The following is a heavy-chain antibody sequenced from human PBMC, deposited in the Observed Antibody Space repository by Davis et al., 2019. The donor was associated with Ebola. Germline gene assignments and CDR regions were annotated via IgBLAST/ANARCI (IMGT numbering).Heavy chain of an antibody. CDR1: GGTFSSYA. CDR3: AKTTVTDLSYYYYGMDV. D-gene: IGHD4-11*01. CDR2: IIPIFGTA. J-gene: IGHJ6*02. Sequence: SVKVSCKASGGTFSSYAISWVRQAPGQRLEWMGRIIPIFGTANYAQKFQGRVTITADKSTSTAYMELSSLRSEDTAVYYCAKTTVTDLSYYYYGMDVWGQGTTVTVSS. V-gene: IGHV1-69*06.